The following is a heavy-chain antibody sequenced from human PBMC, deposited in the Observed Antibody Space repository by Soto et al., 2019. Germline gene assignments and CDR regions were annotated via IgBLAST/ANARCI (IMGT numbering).Heavy chain of an antibody. CDR2: IYYSGST. V-gene: IGHV4-31*03. CDR1: GGSISSGGYY. J-gene: IGHJ4*02. CDR3: ARVERGRNDY. Sequence: PLSLTCTVSGGSISSGGYYWSWIRQHPGKGLEWIGYIYYSGSTYYNPSLKSRVTISVDTSKNQFSLKLSSVTAADTAVYYCARVERGRNDYWGQGTLVTVSS. D-gene: IGHD3-16*01.